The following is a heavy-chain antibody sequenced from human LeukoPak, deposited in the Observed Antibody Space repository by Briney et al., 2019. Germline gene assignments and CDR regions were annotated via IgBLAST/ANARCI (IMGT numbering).Heavy chain of an antibody. CDR3: ARDTGIRIAANPGDDAFDI. D-gene: IGHD6-6*01. V-gene: IGHV1-69*13. CDR1: GGTFSSYA. CDR2: IIPIFGTA. J-gene: IGHJ3*02. Sequence: SVKVSCKASGGTFSSYAISWVRQAPGQGLEWMGGIIPIFGTANYAQKFQGRVTITADESTSTAYMELSSLRSEDTAVYYCARDTGIRIAANPGDDAFDIWGQGTMVTVSS.